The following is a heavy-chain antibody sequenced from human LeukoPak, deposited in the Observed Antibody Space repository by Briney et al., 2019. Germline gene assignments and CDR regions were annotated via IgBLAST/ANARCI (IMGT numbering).Heavy chain of an antibody. CDR1: GFSFDAYW. CDR2: ISSSGSTI. Sequence: GGSLRLSCVASGFSFDAYWMTWVRKAPGKGLEWVSYISSSGSTIYYADSVKGRFTVSRDNAKNSVYLQMNSLRAEDTAVYYCARDSRITGGDAFDIWGQGTKVTVSS. V-gene: IGHV3-48*01. J-gene: IGHJ3*02. D-gene: IGHD1-20*01. CDR3: ARDSRITGGDAFDI.